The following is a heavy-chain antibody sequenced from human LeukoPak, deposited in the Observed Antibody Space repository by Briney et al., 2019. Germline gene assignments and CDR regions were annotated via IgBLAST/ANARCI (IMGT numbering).Heavy chain of an antibody. Sequence: GGSLRLSCAASGFNFRDSAMHWVRQPPGKGLEGGAVSSYDGTNKYYADSVNGRFTLSRDNSKNTLFLQMNNLRLEDTAVYYCAADYGDYVSPSDWGQGSLVIVSS. CDR2: SSYDGTNK. D-gene: IGHD4-17*01. V-gene: IGHV3-30*04. CDR1: GFNFRDSA. J-gene: IGHJ4*02. CDR3: AADYGDYVSPSD.